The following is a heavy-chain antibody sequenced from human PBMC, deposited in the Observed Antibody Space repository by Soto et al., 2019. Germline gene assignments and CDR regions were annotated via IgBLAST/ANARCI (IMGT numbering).Heavy chain of an antibody. Sequence: PGGSLRLSCAASGFTSSGSAIHWVRQASGKGLEWVGRIRSKSNSYVTAFAASVKGRFIISRDDSKNTAYLQMNSLKTEDTAVYYCTRYDSSGYLAFDIWGQGTMVTVSS. CDR2: IRSKSNSYVT. CDR1: GFTSSGSA. CDR3: TRYDSSGYLAFDI. V-gene: IGHV3-73*01. J-gene: IGHJ3*02. D-gene: IGHD3-22*01.